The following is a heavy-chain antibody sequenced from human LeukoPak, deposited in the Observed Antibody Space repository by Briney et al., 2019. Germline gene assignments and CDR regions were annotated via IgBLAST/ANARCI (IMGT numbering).Heavy chain of an antibody. Sequence: GGSLRLSCAASGFTFDDYAIHWVRQAPGKGLEWVSGISWNSGSIGYADSVKGRFTISRDNAKNSLYLQMNSLRAEDTALYYCAKAFTFGGVIAPFDYWGQGTLVTVSS. V-gene: IGHV3-9*01. CDR3: AKAFTFGGVIAPFDY. J-gene: IGHJ4*02. D-gene: IGHD3-16*02. CDR1: GFTFDDYA. CDR2: ISWNSGSI.